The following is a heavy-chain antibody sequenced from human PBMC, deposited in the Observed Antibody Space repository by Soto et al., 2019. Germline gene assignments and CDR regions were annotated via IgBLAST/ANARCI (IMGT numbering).Heavy chain of an antibody. CDR1: GGSFSDYY. D-gene: IGHD4-17*01. Sequence: SETLSLTCAVYGGSFSDYYWSWIRQPPGKGLEWIGEVNPSGKTNYNPSLKSRVTISVDKSKNQFSLKLSSVTAADTAVYYCARSEATVLDFWGQGTLVTVSS. CDR2: VNPSGKT. J-gene: IGHJ4*02. CDR3: ARSEATVLDF. V-gene: IGHV4-34*01.